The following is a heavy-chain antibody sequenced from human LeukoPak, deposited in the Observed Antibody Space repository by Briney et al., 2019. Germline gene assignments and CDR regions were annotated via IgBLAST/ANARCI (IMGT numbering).Heavy chain of an antibody. CDR2: ITSISSPI. V-gene: IGHV3-48*02. D-gene: IGHD1-1*01. CDR1: GFAFSSHA. Sequence: GGSLRLSCAASGFAFSSHAMNWVRQAPGKGLEWISYITSISSPINCADSVKGRFTIPRDNAKNSLYLQMNSLRDEDTAVYYCARVQNSAFDIWGQGTMVTVSS. J-gene: IGHJ3*02. CDR3: ARVQNSAFDI.